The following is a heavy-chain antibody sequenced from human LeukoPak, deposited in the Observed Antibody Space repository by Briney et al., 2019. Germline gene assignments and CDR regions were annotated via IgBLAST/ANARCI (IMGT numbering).Heavy chain of an antibody. Sequence: ASETLSLTCAVYGGSFSGYYWSWIRQPPGKGLEWIGEINHSGSTNYNPYLKSRVTISVDTSKNQFSLKLSSVTAADTAVYYCASGGIAVAGTGNSFDYWGQGTLVTVSS. V-gene: IGHV4-34*01. D-gene: IGHD6-19*01. CDR1: GGSFSGYY. J-gene: IGHJ4*02. CDR2: INHSGST. CDR3: ASGGIAVAGTGNSFDY.